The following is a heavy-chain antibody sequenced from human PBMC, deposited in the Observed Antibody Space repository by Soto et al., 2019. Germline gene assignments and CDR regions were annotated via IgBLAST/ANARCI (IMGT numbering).Heavy chain of an antibody. CDR1: GFTFSSYW. J-gene: IGHJ3*02. CDR3: ARERYSSSDDAFDI. CDR2: IKQDGSEK. D-gene: IGHD6-13*01. Sequence: GGSLRLSCAASGFTFSSYWMSWVRQAPGKGLEWVANIKQDGSEKYYVDSVKGRFTISRDNAKNSLYLQMNSLRAEDTAVYYCARERYSSSDDAFDIWGQGTMVTVSS. V-gene: IGHV3-7*05.